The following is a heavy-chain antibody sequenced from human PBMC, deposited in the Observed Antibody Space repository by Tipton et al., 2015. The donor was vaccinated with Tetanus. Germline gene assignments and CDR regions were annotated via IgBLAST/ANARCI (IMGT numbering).Heavy chain of an antibody. CDR1: GGSISSYY. CDR3: ARGQLLSRDWSDP. CDR2: IYYSGRT. D-gene: IGHD2-2*01. V-gene: IGHV4-59*01. Sequence: TLSLTCTVSGGSISSYYWSWIRQPPGKGLEWIGNIYYSGRTNYNPSLKSRVTISVDTSKNQFSLKLSSVTAADTAVYYCARGQLLSRDWSDPWGPETLVTVSS. J-gene: IGHJ5*02.